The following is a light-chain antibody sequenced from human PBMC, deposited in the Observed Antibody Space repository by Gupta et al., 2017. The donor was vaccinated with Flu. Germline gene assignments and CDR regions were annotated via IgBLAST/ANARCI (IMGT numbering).Light chain of an antibody. V-gene: IGLV2-11*01. CDR1: RSDVGGYNS. CDR3: CSYAGSYTSRV. J-gene: IGLJ3*02. Sequence: QSALTQPRSVSGSPGQSVTISCTGTRSDVGGYNSVSWYQQHPGKAPKLMIYDFTKRPSGVPDRFSGSKSGNTASLTISGLQAEDEADYHCCSYAGSYTSRVFGGGTKLTVL. CDR2: DFT.